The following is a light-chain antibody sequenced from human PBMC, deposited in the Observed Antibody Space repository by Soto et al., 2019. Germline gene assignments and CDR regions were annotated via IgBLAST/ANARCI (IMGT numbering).Light chain of an antibody. CDR1: SSDVGGYEY. CDR3: SSYAGNNHLHVL. Sequence: QSVLTQPPSASGSPGQSVTISCTGSSSDVGGYEYVSWYQQHPGKAPKLIIYEVIKRPSGVPDRFSGSKSGNTASLTVSGLQAEGEADYYCSSYAGNNHLHVLFGGGTKLSVL. CDR2: EVI. J-gene: IGLJ2*01. V-gene: IGLV2-8*01.